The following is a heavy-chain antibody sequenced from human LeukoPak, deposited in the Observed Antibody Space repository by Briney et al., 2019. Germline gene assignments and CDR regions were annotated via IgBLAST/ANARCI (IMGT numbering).Heavy chain of an antibody. J-gene: IGHJ6*02. V-gene: IGHV3-9*01. CDR3: AREEPYCSSTSCYQGLYYYYGMDV. CDR2: ISWNSGSI. CDR1: GFTFDDYA. Sequence: SLRLSCAASGFTFDDYAMHWVRQAPGKGLEWVSGISWNSGSIGYADSVKGRFTISRDNAKNSLYLQMNSLRAEDTAVYYCAREEPYCSSTSCYQGLYYYYGMDVWGQGTTVTVSS. D-gene: IGHD2-2*01.